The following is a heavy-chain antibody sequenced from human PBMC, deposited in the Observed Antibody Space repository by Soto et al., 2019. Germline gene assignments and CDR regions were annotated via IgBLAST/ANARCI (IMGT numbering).Heavy chain of an antibody. CDR2: INHSGST. D-gene: IGHD4-4*01. CDR3: ARGSTVTTRGPNLYYYYYMDV. Sequence: PSETLSLTCAVYGGSFSGYYWSWIRQPPGKGLEWIGEINHSGSTNYNPSLKSRVTISVDTSKNQFSLKLSSVTAADTAVYYCARGSTVTTRGPNLYYYYYMDVWGKGTTVTVSS. J-gene: IGHJ6*03. V-gene: IGHV4-34*01. CDR1: GGSFSGYY.